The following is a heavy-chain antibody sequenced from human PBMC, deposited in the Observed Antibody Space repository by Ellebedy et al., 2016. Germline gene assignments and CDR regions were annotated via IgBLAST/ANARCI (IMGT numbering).Heavy chain of an antibody. V-gene: IGHV3-30*14. CDR3: ARWRGYDPGTHPDAFDI. Sequence: GGSLRLXCAASGFTFSSYAMHWVRQAPGKGLEWVAVISYDGSNKYYADSVKGRFTISRHNSKNTLYLQMNSLRAEDTAVYYCARWRGYDPGTHPDAFDIWGQGTMVTVSS. D-gene: IGHD5-12*01. CDR1: GFTFSSYA. J-gene: IGHJ3*02. CDR2: ISYDGSNK.